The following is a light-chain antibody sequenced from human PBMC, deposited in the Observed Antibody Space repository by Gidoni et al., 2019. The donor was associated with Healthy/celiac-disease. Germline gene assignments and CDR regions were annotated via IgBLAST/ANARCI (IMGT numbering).Light chain of an antibody. CDR1: QSGLYSSNNKNY. CDR3: QQYYSTPRT. CDR2: WAS. Sequence: DIGMTQSPDSLAVSLGERATINCKSSQSGLYSSNNKNYLAWYQQKPGQPPKLLIYWASTRESGVPDRFSGSGSGTDFTLTISSLQAEDVAVYYCQQYYSTPRTFGQGTKVEIK. V-gene: IGKV4-1*01. J-gene: IGKJ1*01.